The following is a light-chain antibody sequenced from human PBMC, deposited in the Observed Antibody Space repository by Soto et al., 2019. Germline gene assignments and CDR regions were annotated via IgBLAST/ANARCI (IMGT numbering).Light chain of an antibody. CDR2: EGN. Sequence: QSALTQPASVSGSPGQSITISCTGTSSDVGNYNLVSWYQHHPGKAPKLIIYEGNKRPSGVSNRFCGSKSGNTASLTISGLQAEDEADYYCCSYGNRGGVVGGGTKLTVL. CDR3: CSYGNRGGV. CDR1: SSDVGNYNL. J-gene: IGLJ2*01. V-gene: IGLV2-23*01.